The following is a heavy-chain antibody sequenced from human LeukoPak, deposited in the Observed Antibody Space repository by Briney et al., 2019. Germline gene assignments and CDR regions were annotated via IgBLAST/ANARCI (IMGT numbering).Heavy chain of an antibody. V-gene: IGHV4-39*07. CDR3: AREGESGNSEVWFDP. D-gene: IGHD4-23*01. J-gene: IGHJ5*02. Sequence: AETVSLACTVSGGFISSSSYYWGWIREPPGKGLEGIGRIYYSGSTYYNPSLNSRVTTSVDTSKNQFSLTLSSVTGADTAVYFCAREGESGNSEVWFDPWGQGTLVSVSS. CDR1: GGFISSSSYY. CDR2: IYYSGST.